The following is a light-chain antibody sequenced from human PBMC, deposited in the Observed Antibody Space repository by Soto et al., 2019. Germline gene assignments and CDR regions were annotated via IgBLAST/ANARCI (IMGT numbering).Light chain of an antibody. CDR3: CSYAGSYTFDV. J-gene: IGLJ1*01. V-gene: IGLV2-11*01. CDR1: SSDVGAYNY. Sequence: QSALTQPASVSGSPGQSITISCTGTSSDVGAYNYVSWYQQHPGKAPKLMIYDVSKRLSGVPDRFSGSKSGNTASLTISGLQAEDEADYYCCSYAGSYTFDVFGTGTKLTVL. CDR2: DVS.